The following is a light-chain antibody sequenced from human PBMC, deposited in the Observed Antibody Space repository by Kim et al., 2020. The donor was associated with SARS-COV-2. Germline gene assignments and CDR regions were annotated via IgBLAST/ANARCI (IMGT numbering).Light chain of an antibody. CDR3: QQYNNWPPWT. V-gene: IGKV3-11*01. CDR1: QSVSSY. CDR2: DAS. Sequence: EIVLTQSPATLSLSPGERATLSCRASQSVSSYLAWYQQKPGQAPRLLIYDASNRATDIPARFSGSGSGTGFTLTISNLEPEDFAVYYCQQYNNWPPWTFGQGTKVEIK. J-gene: IGKJ1*01.